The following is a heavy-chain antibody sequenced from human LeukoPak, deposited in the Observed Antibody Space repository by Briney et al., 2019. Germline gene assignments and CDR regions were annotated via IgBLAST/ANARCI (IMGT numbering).Heavy chain of an antibody. Sequence: GASVKASRKAPGGTFSSYAISWVRQAPGQGLEWMGRISPIFGTANYAQKFQGRVTITTDESTSTAYMELSSLRSEDTAVYYCARGYCSSTSCYEGGYFDYWGRGTLVTVPS. CDR1: GGTFSSYA. D-gene: IGHD2-2*01. CDR3: ARGYCSSTSCYEGGYFDY. V-gene: IGHV1-69*05. J-gene: IGHJ4*02. CDR2: ISPIFGTA.